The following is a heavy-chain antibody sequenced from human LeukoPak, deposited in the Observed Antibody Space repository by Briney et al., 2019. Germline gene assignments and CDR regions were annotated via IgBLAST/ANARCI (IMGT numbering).Heavy chain of an antibody. CDR2: ISSSGSTI. Sequence: GRSLRLSCPASGFTFSDYYMSWISQAPGEGLGWVSYISSSGSTIYYADSVKGRFTISRDNAKNSLYLQMNSLRAEDTAVYYCARDTFYGSVYWGQGTLVTVSS. CDR1: GFTFSDYY. V-gene: IGHV3-11*04. CDR3: ARDTFYGSVY. J-gene: IGHJ4*02. D-gene: IGHD3-10*01.